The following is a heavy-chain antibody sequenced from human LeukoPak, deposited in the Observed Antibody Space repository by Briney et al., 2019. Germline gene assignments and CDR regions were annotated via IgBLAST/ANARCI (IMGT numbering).Heavy chain of an antibody. J-gene: IGHJ4*02. Sequence: SETLSLTCTVSGGSISSSSYYWGWIRQPPGKGLEWIGSIYYSGSTYYNPSLKSRVTISVDTSKNQFSLKLSSVTAADTAVYYCAREDPSAAAGDYWGQGTLVTVSS. D-gene: IGHD6-13*01. CDR3: AREDPSAAAGDY. CDR1: GGSISSSSYY. CDR2: IYYSGST. V-gene: IGHV4-39*07.